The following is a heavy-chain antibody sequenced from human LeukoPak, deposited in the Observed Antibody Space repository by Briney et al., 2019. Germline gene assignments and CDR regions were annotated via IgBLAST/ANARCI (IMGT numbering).Heavy chain of an antibody. CDR1: GGSISSGGYY. Sequence: SETLSLTCTVSGGSISSGGYYWSWICQHPGKGLEWIGYIYYSGSTYYNPSLKSRVTISVDTSKNQFSLKLSSVTAADTAVYYCARAGGATIWRYWFDPWGQGTLVTVSS. J-gene: IGHJ5*02. V-gene: IGHV4-31*03. CDR3: ARAGGATIWRYWFDP. CDR2: IYYSGST. D-gene: IGHD5-12*01.